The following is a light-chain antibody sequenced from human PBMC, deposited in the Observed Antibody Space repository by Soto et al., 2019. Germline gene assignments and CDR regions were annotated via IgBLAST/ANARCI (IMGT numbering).Light chain of an antibody. Sequence: IVLTQSPGTLSLSPGERATLSCRASQSVASRNLAWYQQKSGQAPRLLIYGTSSRAVHTPDRFSGSGSGTDFTLTISGLEPEDFAVYCCQHFGNSLWTFGQGTKVEI. CDR2: GTS. J-gene: IGKJ1*01. V-gene: IGKV3-20*01. CDR3: QHFGNSLWT. CDR1: QSVASRN.